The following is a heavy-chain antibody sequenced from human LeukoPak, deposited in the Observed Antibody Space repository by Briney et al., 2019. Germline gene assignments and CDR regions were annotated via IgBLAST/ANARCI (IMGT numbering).Heavy chain of an antibody. CDR2: ISSSSSYI. V-gene: IGHV3-21*01. Sequence: GGSLRLSCTASGFTLSSYSMNWVRQAPGKGLEWVSSISSSSSYIYYADSVKGRFTISRDNAKNSLYLQLNSLRAEDTAVYYCARDGSHLRGRYFDYWGQGTLVTVSS. J-gene: IGHJ4*02. CDR3: ARDGSHLRGRYFDY. D-gene: IGHD1-1*01. CDR1: GFTLSSYS.